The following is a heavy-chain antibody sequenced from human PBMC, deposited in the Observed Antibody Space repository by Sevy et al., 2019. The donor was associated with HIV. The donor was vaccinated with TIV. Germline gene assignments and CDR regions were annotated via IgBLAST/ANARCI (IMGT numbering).Heavy chain of an antibody. D-gene: IGHD6-19*01. J-gene: IGHJ4*02. Sequence: GRSLRLSCAASGFSVSRNHINWVRQAPGKGQEWISVIYSDGTTQYADSVKGRFTISRDTSNNTVYLQVSSLRVDDTAVYYCARRLSSAWYFDFWGQGTLVTVSS. V-gene: IGHV3-53*01. CDR1: GFSVSRNH. CDR3: ARRLSSAWYFDF. CDR2: IYSDGTT.